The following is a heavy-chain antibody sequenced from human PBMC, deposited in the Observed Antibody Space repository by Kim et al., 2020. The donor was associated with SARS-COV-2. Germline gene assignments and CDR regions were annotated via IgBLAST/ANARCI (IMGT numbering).Heavy chain of an antibody. CDR3: AKFFSPKYIVVVPAAPDY. Sequence: KGRFTISRDNSKNTLYLQMNSLRAEDTAVYYCAKFFSPKYIVVVPAAPDYWGQGTLVTVSS. J-gene: IGHJ4*02. D-gene: IGHD2-2*01. V-gene: IGHV3-23*01.